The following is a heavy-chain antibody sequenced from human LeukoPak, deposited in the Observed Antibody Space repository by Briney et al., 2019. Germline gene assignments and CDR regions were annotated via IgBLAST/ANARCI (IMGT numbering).Heavy chain of an antibody. CDR1: GGPFSDYY. V-gene: IGHV4-34*01. Sequence: SATLSLTYAVYGGPFSDYYWTWIRQPPGKGLELTGAINHSGSTNYNPSLKSRLTISADTSKNQFSMELNSVTAADTAVYYCARDRRGGTKMTRGFDPWGQGTLVTVSS. CDR3: ARDRRGGTKMTRGFDP. D-gene: IGHD5-24*01. CDR2: INHSGST. J-gene: IGHJ5*02.